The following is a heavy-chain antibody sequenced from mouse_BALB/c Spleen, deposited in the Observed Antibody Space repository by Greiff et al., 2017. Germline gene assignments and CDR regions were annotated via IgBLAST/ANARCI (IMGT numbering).Heavy chain of an antibody. V-gene: IGHV1-7*01. CDR3: ARDSSGYLYAMDY. CDR1: GYTFTSYW. Sequence: QVQLQQSGAELAKPGASVKMSCKASGYTFTSYWMHWVKQRPGQGLEWIGYINPSTGYTEYNQKFKDKATLTADKSSSTAYMQLSSLTSEDSAVYYCARDSSGYLYAMDYWGQGTSVTVSS. CDR2: INPSTGYT. J-gene: IGHJ4*01. D-gene: IGHD3-2*01.